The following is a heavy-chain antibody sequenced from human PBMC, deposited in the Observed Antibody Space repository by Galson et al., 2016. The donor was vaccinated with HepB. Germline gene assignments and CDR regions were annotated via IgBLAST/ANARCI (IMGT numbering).Heavy chain of an antibody. V-gene: IGHV3-30*04. CDR2: MSYDGRKK. CDR1: GFSFSSYA. D-gene: IGHD1-1*01. CDR3: AKGGHNSWFDP. Sequence: SLRLSCAASGFSFSSYAMHWVRQAPSKGLEWVAVMSYDGRKKYFADSVKGRFTTSRYSSRNTVYLQMSSLRADDTAVYYCAKGGHNSWFDPWGQGTLVTVSS. J-gene: IGHJ5*02.